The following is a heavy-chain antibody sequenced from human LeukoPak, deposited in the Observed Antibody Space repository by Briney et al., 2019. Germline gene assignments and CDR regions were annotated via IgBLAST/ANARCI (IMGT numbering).Heavy chain of an antibody. CDR3: AKDPRVEAAAPDY. J-gene: IGHJ4*02. Sequence: PGRSLRLSCAASGFTFSGYGMHWVRQAPGKGLEWVAVISYDGNNKYYVDSVKGRFTISRDNSKNTMSLQMNSLRVEDTAVYYCAKDPRVEAAAPDYWGQGTLVTVSS. CDR2: ISYDGNNK. V-gene: IGHV3-30*18. D-gene: IGHD6-13*01. CDR1: GFTFSGYG.